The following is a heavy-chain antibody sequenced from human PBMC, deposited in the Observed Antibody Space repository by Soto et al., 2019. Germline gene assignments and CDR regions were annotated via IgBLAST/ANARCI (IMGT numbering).Heavy chain of an antibody. J-gene: IGHJ5*02. D-gene: IGHD2-2*01. CDR1: GDSISGYH. CDR3: AREFSYHFDP. CDR2: IYSSGST. Sequence: PSDTLSLTCTVSGDSISGYHWSWIRQPAGKGLEWIGRIYSSGSTNYKASLKSRVTMSVDTSKNQFSLKMNSVTAADTAVYYCAREFSYHFDPWGQGILVTVSS. V-gene: IGHV4-4*07.